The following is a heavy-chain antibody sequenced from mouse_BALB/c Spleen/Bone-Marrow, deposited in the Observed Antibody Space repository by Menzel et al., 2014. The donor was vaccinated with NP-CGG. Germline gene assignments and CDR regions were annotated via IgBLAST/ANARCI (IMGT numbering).Heavy chain of an antibody. Sequence: VKLQESGPDLVKPSQSLSLTCTVTGYSITSGYSWHWIRQFPGNKLEWMGYIHYSGSTNYNPSLKSRISITRDTSKNQFCLQLNSVTTEDTATYYYARPRRQLGLPFDYRGQGTTLTVSS. CDR1: GYSITSGYS. CDR3: ARPRRQLGLPFDY. CDR2: IHYSGST. D-gene: IGHD3-2*01. V-gene: IGHV3-1*02. J-gene: IGHJ2*01.